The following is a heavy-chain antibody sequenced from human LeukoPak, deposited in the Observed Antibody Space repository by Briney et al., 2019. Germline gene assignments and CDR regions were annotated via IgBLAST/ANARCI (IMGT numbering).Heavy chain of an antibody. V-gene: IGHV3-21*01. CDR1: GFTFSSYS. J-gene: IGHJ2*01. CDR3: ARTVGTCWFFDL. CDR2: ISTGSTYI. D-gene: IGHD4-23*01. Sequence: GGSLRLSCAASGFTFSSYSLNWVRQAPGKGLEWVSSISTGSTYIYYADSVNGRFTISRGNAKNSLFLQMNSLRADDTAVYYCARTVGTCWFFDLWGRGTLVTVSS.